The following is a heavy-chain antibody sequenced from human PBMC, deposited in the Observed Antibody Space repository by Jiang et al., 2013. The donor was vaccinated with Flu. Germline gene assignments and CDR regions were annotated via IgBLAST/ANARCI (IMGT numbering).Heavy chain of an antibody. Sequence: GSGLVKPSETLSLTCTVSGGSISNVIYYWGWIRQPPEKGLEWIGSIHYSGSTYYNPSLKSRVTISVDTSKNQFSLKLNSVTAADTAVYYCARHGNPSSGWYFVPHWGQGTLVTVSS. V-gene: IGHV4-39*01. CDR2: IHYSGST. J-gene: IGHJ4*02. CDR1: GGSISNVIYY. D-gene: IGHD6-19*01. CDR3: ARHGNPSSGWYFVPH.